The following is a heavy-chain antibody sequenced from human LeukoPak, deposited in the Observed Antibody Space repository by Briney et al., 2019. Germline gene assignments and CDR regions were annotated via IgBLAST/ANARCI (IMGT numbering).Heavy chain of an antibody. Sequence: GGSLRLSCAASGFTFSSYSMNWVRQAPGKGLEWVSSISSSSSYIYYADSVKGRSTISRDNAKNSLYLQMNSLRAEDTAVYYCARDASGYSSGYYFDYWGQGTLVTVSS. CDR1: GFTFSSYS. V-gene: IGHV3-21*01. D-gene: IGHD6-19*01. J-gene: IGHJ4*02. CDR3: ARDASGYSSGYYFDY. CDR2: ISSSSSYI.